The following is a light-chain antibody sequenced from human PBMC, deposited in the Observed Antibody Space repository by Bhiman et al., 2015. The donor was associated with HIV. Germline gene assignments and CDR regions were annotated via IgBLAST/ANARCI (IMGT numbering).Light chain of an antibody. V-gene: IGLV3-1*01. J-gene: IGLJ1*01. CDR2: QNN. CDR1: KLGDKY. Sequence: SYDLTQPPSVSVSPGQTASITCSGDKLGDKYACWYQQKPGQSPVLVIYQNNKRPSGIPERFSGSKSGNTATLTISGTQAMDEADYYCQAWDSSTGVFGTGTKVTVL. CDR3: QAWDSSTGV.